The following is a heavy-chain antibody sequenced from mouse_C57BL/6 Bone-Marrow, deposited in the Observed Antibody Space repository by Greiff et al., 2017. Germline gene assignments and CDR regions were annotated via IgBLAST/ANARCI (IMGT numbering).Heavy chain of an antibody. V-gene: IGHV8-12*01. CDR3: ARRRVPTVVAHWYFYV. D-gene: IGHD1-1*01. J-gene: IGHJ1*03. CDR1: GFSLSTSGMG. CDR2: IYWDDDK. Sequence: QVTLKESGPGILQSSQTLSLTCSFSGFSLSTSGMGVSWIRQPSGKGLEWLAHIYWDDDKRYNPSLKSRLTIPKDTSRNQVFLKITSVDTADTDTYYCARRRVPTVVAHWYFYVWGTGTTVTVSS.